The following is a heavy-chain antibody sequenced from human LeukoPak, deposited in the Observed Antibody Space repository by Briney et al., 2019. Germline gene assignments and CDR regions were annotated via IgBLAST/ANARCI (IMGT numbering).Heavy chain of an antibody. D-gene: IGHD5-18*01. CDR3: ARDLYSYGQYFDY. CDR2: ISSSGSTI. Sequence: GGSLRLSCAASGFTFSSYEMNWVRQTPGKGLEWVSYISSSGSTIYYADSVKGRFTISRDNAKNSLYLQMNSLRAEDTAVYYCARDLYSYGQYFDYWGQGTLVTVSS. CDR1: GFTFSSYE. J-gene: IGHJ4*02. V-gene: IGHV3-48*03.